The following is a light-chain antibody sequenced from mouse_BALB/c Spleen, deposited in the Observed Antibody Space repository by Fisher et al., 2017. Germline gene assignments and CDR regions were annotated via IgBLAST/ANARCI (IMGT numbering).Light chain of an antibody. CDR1: SSVSY. J-gene: IGKJ4*01. CDR3: QQWSSNPFT. Sequence: IVMTQTTAIMSASPGEKVTMTCSASSSVSYMYWFQQKPGSSPKLWIYSISNLASGVPARFSGSGSGTSYSLTISSMEAEDAATYYCQQWSSNPFTFGSGTKLEIK. CDR2: SIS. V-gene: IGKV4-68*01.